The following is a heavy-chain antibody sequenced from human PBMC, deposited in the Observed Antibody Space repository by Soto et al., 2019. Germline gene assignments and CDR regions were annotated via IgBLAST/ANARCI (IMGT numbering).Heavy chain of an antibody. CDR2: IWYDGSNK. V-gene: IGHV3-33*08. Sequence: PGVSLRLSCAASGFTFSSYAMSWVRQAPGKGLEWVAVIWYDGSNKYYADSVKGRFTISRDNSKNTLYLQMNSLRAEDTAVYYCARGGDGYNSWFDPWGQGTLVTVSS. J-gene: IGHJ5*02. D-gene: IGHD5-12*01. CDR1: GFTFSSYA. CDR3: ARGGDGYNSWFDP.